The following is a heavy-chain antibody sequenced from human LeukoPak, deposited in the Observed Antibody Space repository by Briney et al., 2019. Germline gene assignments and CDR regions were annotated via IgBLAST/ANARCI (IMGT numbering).Heavy chain of an antibody. Sequence: SVKVSCKASGGTFSSYAISWVRQAPGQGLEWMGRIIPILGIANYAQKFQGRVTITADKSTSTAYMELSSLRSEDTAVYYCARSSPEYYGSGSYYLNDYWGQGTLVTVSS. CDR1: GGTFSSYA. CDR2: IIPILGIA. V-gene: IGHV1-69*04. CDR3: ARSSPEYYGSGSYYLNDY. J-gene: IGHJ4*02. D-gene: IGHD3-10*01.